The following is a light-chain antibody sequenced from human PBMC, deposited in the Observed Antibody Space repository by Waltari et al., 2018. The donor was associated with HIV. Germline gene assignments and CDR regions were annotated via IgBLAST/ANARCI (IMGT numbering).Light chain of an antibody. V-gene: IGLV2-11*01. Sequence: QSALSQPRTVSGSPGQSVTISCTGTISDIGVYKYVSWYQRRPDKAPKLMIYDVNKRPSGVPDRFSGSKSGNTASLTISGLQAEDEADYYCCSYAGSNTFGVFGGGTKVTVL. CDR1: ISDIGVYKY. CDR3: CSYAGSNTFGV. J-gene: IGLJ3*02. CDR2: DVN.